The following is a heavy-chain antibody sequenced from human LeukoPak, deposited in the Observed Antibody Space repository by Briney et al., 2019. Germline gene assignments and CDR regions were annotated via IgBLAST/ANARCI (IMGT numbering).Heavy chain of an antibody. CDR1: GGTFSSYA. D-gene: IGHD6-6*01. Sequence: SVKVSCKASGGTFSSYAISWVRQAPGQGLEWMGGIIPIFGTANYAQKFQDRVTITTDESTSTAYMELSSLRSEDTAVYYCARDLGSSSSFLGWFDPWGQGTLVTVSS. CDR3: ARDLGSSSSFLGWFDP. CDR2: IIPIFGTA. V-gene: IGHV1-69*05. J-gene: IGHJ5*02.